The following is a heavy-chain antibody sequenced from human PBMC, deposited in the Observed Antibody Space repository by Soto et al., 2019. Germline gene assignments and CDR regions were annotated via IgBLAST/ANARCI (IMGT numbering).Heavy chain of an antibody. D-gene: IGHD2-15*01. Sequence: ASVKVSRKASGYTFTSYGISWVRQAPGQGLEWMGWISAYNGNTNYAQKLQGRVTMTTDTSTSTAYMELRSLRSDDTAVYYCARDFGYCSGGSCFGDAFDIWGQGTMVTVSS. J-gene: IGHJ3*02. CDR2: ISAYNGNT. CDR3: ARDFGYCSGGSCFGDAFDI. V-gene: IGHV1-18*04. CDR1: GYTFTSYG.